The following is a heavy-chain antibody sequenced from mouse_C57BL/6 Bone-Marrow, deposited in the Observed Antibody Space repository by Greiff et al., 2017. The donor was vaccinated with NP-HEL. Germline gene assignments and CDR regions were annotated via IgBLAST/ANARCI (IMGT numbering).Heavy chain of an antibody. V-gene: IGHV3-6*01. J-gene: IGHJ3*01. CDR1: GYSITSGYY. CDR2: ISYDGSN. Sequence: DVKLQESGPGLVKPSQSLSLTCSVTGYSITSGYYWNWIRQFPGNKLEWMGYISYDGSNNYNPSLKNRISITRDTSKNQFFLKLNSVTTEDTATYYCARRDDYDGRAFAYWGQGTLVTVSA. D-gene: IGHD2-4*01. CDR3: ARRDDYDGRAFAY.